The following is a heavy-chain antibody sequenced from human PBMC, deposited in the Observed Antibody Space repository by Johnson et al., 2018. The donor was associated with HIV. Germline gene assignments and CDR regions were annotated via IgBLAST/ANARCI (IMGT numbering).Heavy chain of an antibody. D-gene: IGHD3-16*01. J-gene: IGHJ3*02. CDR1: GFTLDEYD. V-gene: IGHV3-66*01. CDR3: ARAKDYVWRAFDI. Sequence: VQLVESGGGVVRPGGSLRLSCAASGFTLDEYDMSWVRQVPGKGLEWVSVIYSGGNTYYADSVKGRFTISIDNSKNTLYLQMNSLRAEDTAVYHCARAKDYVWRAFDIWGKGTMVSVSS. CDR2: IYSGGNT.